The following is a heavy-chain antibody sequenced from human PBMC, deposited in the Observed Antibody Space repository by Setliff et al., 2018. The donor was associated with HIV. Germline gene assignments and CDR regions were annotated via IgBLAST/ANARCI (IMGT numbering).Heavy chain of an antibody. J-gene: IGHJ4*02. CDR1: GITFSSFA. V-gene: IGHV3-23*01. Sequence: GGSLRLSCAASGITFSSFAMSWVRQAPGKGLEWVSAISGSGGRTYYADSVKGRFTISRDNSKNTLYVQMNSLRAEDTAVYYCAKDRYSSTWTEGFDYWGQGTLVTVSS. CDR3: AKDRYSSTWTEGFDY. CDR2: ISGSGGRT. D-gene: IGHD6-13*01.